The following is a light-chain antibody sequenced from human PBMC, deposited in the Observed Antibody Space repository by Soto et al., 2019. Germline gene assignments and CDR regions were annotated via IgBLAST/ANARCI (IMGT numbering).Light chain of an antibody. CDR1: QSLDKW. CDR3: QQYTRYPYT. CDR2: DAS. J-gene: IGKJ2*01. V-gene: IGKV1-5*01. Sequence: DIQMTQSPSTLSASVGDRVSISCRASQSLDKWLAWYQQKPGEAPKLLVSDASNLESGVSSRFTGSGSGTEFTLTISSLQPDDFAPYYCQQYTRYPYTFGQGTKVDIK.